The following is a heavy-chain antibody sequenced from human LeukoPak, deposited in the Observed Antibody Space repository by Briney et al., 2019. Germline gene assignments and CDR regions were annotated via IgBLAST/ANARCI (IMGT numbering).Heavy chain of an antibody. CDR1: GFTFSDYY. Sequence: PGGSLRLSCAASGFTFSDYYMSWIRQAPGKGLEWVSYISSSGSTIYYADSVKGRFTISGDNAKNSLYLQMNSLRAEDTAVYYCARDLFPIIVVVAAGDWGQGTLVTVSS. CDR2: ISSSGSTI. J-gene: IGHJ4*02. CDR3: ARDLFPIIVVVAAGD. D-gene: IGHD3-22*01. V-gene: IGHV3-11*01.